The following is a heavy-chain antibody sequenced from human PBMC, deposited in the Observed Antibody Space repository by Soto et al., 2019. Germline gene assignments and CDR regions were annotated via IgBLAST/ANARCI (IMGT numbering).Heavy chain of an antibody. D-gene: IGHD3-10*01. V-gene: IGHV1-69*02. CDR2: IIPILGIA. CDR3: ARGRYYGSGSYYTGYYYYMDV. CDR1: GGTFSSYT. J-gene: IGHJ6*03. Sequence: QVQLVQSGAEVKKPGSSVKVSCKASGGTFSSYTISWVRQAPGQGLEWMGRIIPILGIANYAQKFQGRVTITADKSTSTAYMELSSLRCEDTAVYYCARGRYYGSGSYYTGYYYYMDVWGKGTTVTVSS.